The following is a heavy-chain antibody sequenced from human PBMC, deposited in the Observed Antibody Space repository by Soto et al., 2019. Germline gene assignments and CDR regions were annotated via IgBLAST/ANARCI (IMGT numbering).Heavy chain of an antibody. CDR1: GFTFSSYS. CDR3: ARDRDNWNYEGAGDAFDI. D-gene: IGHD1-7*01. J-gene: IGHJ3*02. CDR2: ISSSSSTI. V-gene: IGHV3-48*01. Sequence: EVQLVESGGGLVQPGGSLRLSCAASGFTFSSYSMNWVRQAPGKGLEWVSYISSSSSTIYYADSVKGRFTISRDNAKNSLYLQMNSLRAEDTAVYYCARDRDNWNYEGAGDAFDIWGHGTMVTVSS.